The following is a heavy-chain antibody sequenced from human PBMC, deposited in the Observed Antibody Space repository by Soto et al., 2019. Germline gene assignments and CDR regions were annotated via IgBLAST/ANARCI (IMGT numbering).Heavy chain of an antibody. CDR3: ARASVTTFYYGMDV. V-gene: IGHV6-1*01. CDR1: GDSVSSNSAS. J-gene: IGHJ6*02. Sequence: SQTLSLTFAISGDSVSSNSASWNWIQPSPSRGLEWLGRAYYRSKWYNDYAVSVKSRITINPDTSKNQFSLQLNSVTPEDTAVYYCARASVTTFYYGMDVWGQGTTVTVSS. D-gene: IGHD4-17*01. CDR2: AYYRSKWYN.